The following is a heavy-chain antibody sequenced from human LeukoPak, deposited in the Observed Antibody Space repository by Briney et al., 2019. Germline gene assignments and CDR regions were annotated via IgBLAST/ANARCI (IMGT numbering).Heavy chain of an antibody. CDR2: ISPYNGNT. D-gene: IGHD3-22*01. CDR3: ARTRGSYYDSSGSLDY. CDR1: GYTFTSYG. Sequence: ASVKVSCKASGYTFTSYGISWVRQAPGQGLEWMGWISPYNGNTNYAQKLQGRVTMTTDTSTSTAYMELRSLRSDDTAVYYCARTRGSYYDSSGSLDYWGQGTLVTVSS. V-gene: IGHV1-18*01. J-gene: IGHJ4*02.